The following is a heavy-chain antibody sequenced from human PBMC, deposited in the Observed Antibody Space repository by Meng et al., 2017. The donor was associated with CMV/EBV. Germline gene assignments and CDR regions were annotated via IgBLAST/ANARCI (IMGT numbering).Heavy chain of an antibody. CDR1: GVTFSSYS. D-gene: IGHD3-3*01. J-gene: IGHJ2*01. CDR3: ARDLPLEWLIYWYFDL. Sequence: SGVTFSSYSRNWVRQAPGKGLEWVSSISSSSSYIYYADSVKGRFTISRDNAKNSLYLQMNSLRAEDTAVYYCARDLPLEWLIYWYFDLWGRGTLVTVSS. V-gene: IGHV3-21*01. CDR2: ISSSSSYI.